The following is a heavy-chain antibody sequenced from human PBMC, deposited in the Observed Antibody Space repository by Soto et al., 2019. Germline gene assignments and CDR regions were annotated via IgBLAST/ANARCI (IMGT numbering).Heavy chain of an antibody. CDR3: ARDEASGSYDLDY. CDR1: GYTFTSYG. Sequence: QVQLVQSGAEVKKPGASVKVSCKAPGYTFTSYGISWVRQAPGQALEWMGWISTYNGNTNYAQKFQGRVAMTTDTSTTTAYMELRSLRSDDTAVYYCARDEASGSYDLDYWGQGTLVTVSS. D-gene: IGHD1-26*01. J-gene: IGHJ4*02. CDR2: ISTYNGNT. V-gene: IGHV1-18*04.